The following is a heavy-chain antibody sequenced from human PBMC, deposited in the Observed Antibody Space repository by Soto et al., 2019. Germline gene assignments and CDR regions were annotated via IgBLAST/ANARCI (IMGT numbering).Heavy chain of an antibody. CDR2: MNPNDGNT. Sequence: ASVKVSCKASGYTLSSYDINWVRQATGQGLEWMGLMNPNDGNTSYAQKFQGRVTMTRDTSTSTVYMELSSLRSEDTAVYYCARILTPYYYDSSGYSFDAFDIWGQGTMVTVSS. CDR1: GYTLSSYD. CDR3: ARILTPYYYDSSGYSFDAFDI. D-gene: IGHD3-22*01. V-gene: IGHV1-8*01. J-gene: IGHJ3*02.